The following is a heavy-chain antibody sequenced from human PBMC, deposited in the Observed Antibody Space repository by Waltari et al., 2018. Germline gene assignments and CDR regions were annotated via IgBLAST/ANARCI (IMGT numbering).Heavy chain of an antibody. CDR1: GGSFSGYY. V-gene: IGHV4-34*01. D-gene: IGHD3-22*01. CDR2: INHSGST. CDR3: ARRTYYYDSSGFVDAFDI. J-gene: IGHJ3*02. Sequence: QVQLQQWGAGLLKPSETLSLTCAVYGGSFSGYYWSWIRQPPGKGLEWIGEINHSGSTNYNPSLKSRVTISVDTSKNQFSLKLSSVTAADTAVYYCARRTYYYDSSGFVDAFDIWGQGTMVTVSS.